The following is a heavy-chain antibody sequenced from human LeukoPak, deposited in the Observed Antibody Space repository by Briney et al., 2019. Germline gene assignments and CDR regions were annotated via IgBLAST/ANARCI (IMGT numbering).Heavy chain of an antibody. D-gene: IGHD3-3*01. V-gene: IGHV1-46*01. CDR1: GYTFTSYY. Sequence: ASVKVSCKASGYTFTSYYMHWVRQAPGQGLEWMGIINPSGGSTSYAQKFQGRVTMTRDTSTSTVYMEVSSLRSEDTAVYYCARGTANFWSGYSSHFDYWGQRTLVTVSS. CDR2: INPSGGST. CDR3: ARGTANFWSGYSSHFDY. J-gene: IGHJ4*02.